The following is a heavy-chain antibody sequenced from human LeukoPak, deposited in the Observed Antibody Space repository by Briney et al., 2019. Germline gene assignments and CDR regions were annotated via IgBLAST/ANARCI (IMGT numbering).Heavy chain of an antibody. CDR3: ARVPGLLWFGELLKTEDGNYYYMDV. CDR2: ISGSGGST. V-gene: IGHV3-23*01. Sequence: GGSLRLSCAASGFTFSSYAMSWVRQAPGKGLEWVSAISGSGGSTYYADSVKGRFTISRDNAKNSLYLQMNSLRAEDTAVYYCARVPGLLWFGELLKTEDGNYYYMDVWGKGTTVTISS. D-gene: IGHD3-10*01. CDR1: GFTFSSYA. J-gene: IGHJ6*03.